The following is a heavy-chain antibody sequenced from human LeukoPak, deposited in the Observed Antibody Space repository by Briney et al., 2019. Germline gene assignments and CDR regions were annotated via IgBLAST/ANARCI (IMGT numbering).Heavy chain of an antibody. CDR2: ISGGGST. D-gene: IGHD2-15*01. V-gene: IGHV3-53*01. Sequence: PGGSLRLSCAASGFTVSDNYTSWVRQAPGKGLEWVSAISGGGSTYYADSVKGRFTISRDNAKNLLYLQMNSLRAEDTAVYYCARDCSGGSCYSTTYQYGMDVWGQGTTVTVSS. CDR1: GFTVSDNY. J-gene: IGHJ6*02. CDR3: ARDCSGGSCYSTTYQYGMDV.